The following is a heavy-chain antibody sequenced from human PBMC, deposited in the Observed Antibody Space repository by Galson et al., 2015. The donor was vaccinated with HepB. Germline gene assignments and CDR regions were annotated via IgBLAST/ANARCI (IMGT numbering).Heavy chain of an antibody. D-gene: IGHD1-26*01. J-gene: IGHJ4*02. CDR2: VLNDGTNK. V-gene: IGHV3-30-3*01. CDR3: ARAVGAGEFDY. CDR1: GFTFSSYA. Sequence: SLRLSCAASGFTFSSYAIHWVRQAPGKGLEWVAVVLNDGTNKYYADSVKGRFTISRDDSKSTLYLQMNSLRAEDTALYYCARAVGAGEFDYWGQGTRVTVSS.